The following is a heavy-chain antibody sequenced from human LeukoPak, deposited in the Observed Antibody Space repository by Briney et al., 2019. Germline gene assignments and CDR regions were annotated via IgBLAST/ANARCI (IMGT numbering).Heavy chain of an antibody. J-gene: IGHJ4*02. CDR2: ISGSGGST. CDR3: AKNEVGSGWYQLDY. D-gene: IGHD6-19*01. Sequence: GGSLRLSCAASGFTFSSYAMSWVRQAPGKGLEWVSAISGSGGSTYYADSVKGRFTISRDNSKNTLYLQMNSLRAEDTAVYYCAKNEVGSGWYQLDYWGQGTLVTVSS. CDR1: GFTFSSYA. V-gene: IGHV3-23*01.